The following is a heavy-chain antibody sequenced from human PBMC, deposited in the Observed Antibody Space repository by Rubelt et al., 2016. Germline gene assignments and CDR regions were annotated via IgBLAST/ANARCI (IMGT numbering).Heavy chain of an antibody. CDR3: ARGRGELSLD. Sequence: QVQLVQSGAEVKKPGASVKVSCKVSGYTLTELSMRWVRQAPGKGLEWMGWINAGNGNTKYSQKFQGRVTITRDTSASTAYMELSSLRSEDTAVYYCARGRGELSLDWGQGTLVTVSS. CDR2: INAGNGNT. J-gene: IGHJ4*02. CDR1: GYTLTELS. V-gene: IGHV1-3*01. D-gene: IGHD3-16*02.